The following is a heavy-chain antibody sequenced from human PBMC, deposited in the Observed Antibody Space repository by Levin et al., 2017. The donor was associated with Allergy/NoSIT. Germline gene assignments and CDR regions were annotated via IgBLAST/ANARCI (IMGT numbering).Heavy chain of an antibody. CDR3: ARLAAAGTVWYFDL. V-gene: IGHV5-51*01. Sequence: GGSLRLSCKGSGYSFTSYWIGWVRQMPGKGLEWMGIIYPGDSDTRYSPSFQGQITISADKSISTAYLQWSSLKASDTAMYYCARLAAAGTVWYFDLWGRGTLVTVSS. CDR2: IYPGDSDT. J-gene: IGHJ2*01. CDR1: GYSFTSYW. D-gene: IGHD6-13*01.